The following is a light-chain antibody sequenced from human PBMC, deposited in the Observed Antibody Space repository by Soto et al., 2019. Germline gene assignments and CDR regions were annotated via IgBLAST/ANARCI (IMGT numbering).Light chain of an antibody. CDR3: QQRSNWPLT. CDR2: GAS. CDR1: QTVSSN. J-gene: IGKJ4*01. Sequence: EIVMTQSPATLSVSPGERATLSCRASQTVSSNLAWHQQRPGQTPRLLIYGASSRATGIPARFSGSGSGTDFTLTISSLEPEDFAVYYCQQRSNWPLTFGGGTKVDIK. V-gene: IGKV3-11*01.